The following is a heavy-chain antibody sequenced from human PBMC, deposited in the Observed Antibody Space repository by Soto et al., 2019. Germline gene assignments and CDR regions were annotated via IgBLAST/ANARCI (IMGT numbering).Heavy chain of an antibody. CDR2: IYPGDSDT. V-gene: IGHV5-51*01. D-gene: IGHD5-18*01. Sequence: PGESLKISCKGSGYSFTSYWIGWVRQMPGKGLEWMGIIYPGDSDTRYSPSFQGQVTISADKSISTAYLQWGSLKASDTAMYYCARLGWDGYNSRGYYFDYWGQGTLVTVSS. CDR1: GYSFTSYW. CDR3: ARLGWDGYNSRGYYFDY. J-gene: IGHJ4*02.